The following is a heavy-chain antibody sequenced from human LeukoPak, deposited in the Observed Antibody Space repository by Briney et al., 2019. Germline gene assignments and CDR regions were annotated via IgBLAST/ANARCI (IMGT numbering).Heavy chain of an antibody. CDR1: GFTLSDYG. CDR3: VNGRDEKRPHYYIDV. Sequence: GGSLRLSCAATGFTLSDYGMHWVRQAPGKGLEWVTFIRYDGSNKYYADSVKGRFAISRDNSKNTLYLQMNSLRAEDTAVYSCVNGRDEKRPHYYIDVWCKGNTVTVSS. J-gene: IGHJ6*03. CDR2: IRYDGSNK. V-gene: IGHV3-30*02. D-gene: IGHD5-24*01.